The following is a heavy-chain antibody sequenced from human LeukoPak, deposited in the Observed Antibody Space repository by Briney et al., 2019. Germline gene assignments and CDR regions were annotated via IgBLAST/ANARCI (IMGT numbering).Heavy chain of an antibody. D-gene: IGHD3-10*01. J-gene: IGHJ6*04. CDR2: IYHSGST. V-gene: IGHV4-30-2*01. CDR1: GGSISSGGYS. CDR3: ARDNPPPYYGSGAPYGMDV. Sequence: PSETLSLTCAVSGGSISSGGYSWSWIRQPPGKGLEWIGYIYHSGSTYYNPSLKSRVTISVDRSKNQFSLKLSSVTAADTAVYYCARDNPPPYYGSGAPYGMDVWGKGTTVTVSS.